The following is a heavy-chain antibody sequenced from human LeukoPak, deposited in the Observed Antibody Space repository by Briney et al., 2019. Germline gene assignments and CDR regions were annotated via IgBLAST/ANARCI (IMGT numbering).Heavy chain of an antibody. J-gene: IGHJ4*02. D-gene: IGHD3-3*01. CDR3: ATGLRFLEWLSARDFDY. CDR1: GFAFSSYS. Sequence: PGGSLRLSCAASGFAFSSYSMNWVRQAPGKGLEWVSSIISSSTYVYYADSVKGRFTISRDNAKNSLYLQMNSLRAEDTAVYYCATGLRFLEWLSARDFDYWGQGTLVTVSS. CDR2: IISSSTYV. V-gene: IGHV3-21*01.